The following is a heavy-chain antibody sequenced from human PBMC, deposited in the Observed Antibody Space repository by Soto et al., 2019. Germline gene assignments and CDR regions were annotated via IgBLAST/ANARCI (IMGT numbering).Heavy chain of an antibody. CDR1: GGSISSGGYY. V-gene: IGHV4-31*03. Sequence: SETLSLTCTVSGGSISSGGYYWSWIRQHPGKGLEWIGYIYYSGSTYYNPSLKSRVTISVDTSKNQFSLKLSSVTAADTAVYYCARAHYDFWSYYYYGMDVWGQGTTVTVSS. CDR2: IYYSGST. CDR3: ARAHYDFWSYYYYGMDV. D-gene: IGHD3-3*01. J-gene: IGHJ6*02.